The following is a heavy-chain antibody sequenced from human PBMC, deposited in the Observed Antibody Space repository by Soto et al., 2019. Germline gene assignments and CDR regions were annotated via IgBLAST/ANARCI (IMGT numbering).Heavy chain of an antibody. J-gene: IGHJ6*02. CDR1: GYSFTSYW. CDR2: IYPGDSDT. Sequence: GESLKISCKGSGYSFTSYWIGWVRQMPGKGLEWMGIIYPGDSDTRYSPSFQGQVTISADKSISTAYLQWSSLRASDTAMYYCAFFKLLVNYCYYGFDVWGLGTTVIGTS. D-gene: IGHD6-6*01. V-gene: IGHV5-51*01. CDR3: AFFKLLVNYCYYGFDV.